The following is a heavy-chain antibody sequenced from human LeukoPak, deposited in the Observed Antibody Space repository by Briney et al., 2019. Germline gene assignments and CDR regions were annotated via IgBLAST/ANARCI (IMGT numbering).Heavy chain of an antibody. J-gene: IGHJ6*03. CDR1: GGTLSTSA. D-gene: IGHD2-21*01. CDR3: ARATFAVIAMPNPRHYYYMDV. V-gene: IGHV1-69*05. Sequence: GASVKVSSKASGGTLSTSAISWVRQAPGQGLEWMGGIIPMFGTPNNVQKFQGRVTVTTDASTNTAYMELSSLRSEDTAVYYCARATFAVIAMPNPRHYYYMDVWGKGTTVTVSS. CDR2: IIPMFGTP.